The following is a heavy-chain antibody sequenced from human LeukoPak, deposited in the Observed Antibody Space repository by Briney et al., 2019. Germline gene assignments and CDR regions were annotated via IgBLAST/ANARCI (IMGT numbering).Heavy chain of an antibody. Sequence: PGGSLRLSCAASGFTFSSYSMNWVRQAPGKGPEWVSSISSSSSYIYYADSVKGRFTISRDNSKNTLYLQMNSLRAEDTAVYYCAKPYSSSWYYFDYWGQGTLVTVSS. J-gene: IGHJ4*02. CDR2: ISSSSSYI. D-gene: IGHD6-13*01. V-gene: IGHV3-21*01. CDR3: AKPYSSSWYYFDY. CDR1: GFTFSSYS.